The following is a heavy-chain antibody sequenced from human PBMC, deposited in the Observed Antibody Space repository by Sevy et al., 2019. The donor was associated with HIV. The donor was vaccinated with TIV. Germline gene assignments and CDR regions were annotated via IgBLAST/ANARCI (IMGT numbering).Heavy chain of an antibody. CDR3: AKDGYYYDNTVLDI. D-gene: IGHD3-22*01. Sequence: LSLTCAASGFTFSNHAMSWVRQAPGKGLEWVSAISASGDSTYCADSVKGRFTISRDNSKNTLYLQMNSLRAEDTAVYYCAKDGYYYDNTVLDIWGQGTMVTVSS. CDR1: GFTFSNHA. CDR2: ISASGDST. J-gene: IGHJ3*02. V-gene: IGHV3-23*01.